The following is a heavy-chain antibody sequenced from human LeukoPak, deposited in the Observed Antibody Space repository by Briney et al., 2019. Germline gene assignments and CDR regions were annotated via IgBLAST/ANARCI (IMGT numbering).Heavy chain of an antibody. Sequence: SQTLSLTCTVSGGSISSGSYYWSWIRQPAGKGLEWIGRIYTSGSTNYNPSLKSRVTISVNTSKNQFSLKLSSVTAADTAVYYCARDRNYDILTGYLGYWGQGTLVTVSS. V-gene: IGHV4-61*02. CDR1: GGSISSGSYY. D-gene: IGHD3-9*01. CDR3: ARDRNYDILTGYLGY. J-gene: IGHJ4*02. CDR2: IYTSGST.